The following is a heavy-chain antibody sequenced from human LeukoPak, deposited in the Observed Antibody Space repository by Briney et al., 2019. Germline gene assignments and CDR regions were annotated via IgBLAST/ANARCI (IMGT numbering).Heavy chain of an antibody. CDR3: ARDSGDGWFDP. CDR2: INTNTGNP. V-gene: IGHV7-4-1*02. J-gene: IGHJ5*02. CDR1: GYSFTTFA. D-gene: IGHD2-21*01. Sequence: ASVKVSCKASGYSFTTFAMNWVRQAPGQGLEWMGWINTNTGNPTYAQDFTGRFVFSLDTSVTTTFLEISSLKAEDTAIYYCARDSGDGWFDPWGQGTLVTVSS.